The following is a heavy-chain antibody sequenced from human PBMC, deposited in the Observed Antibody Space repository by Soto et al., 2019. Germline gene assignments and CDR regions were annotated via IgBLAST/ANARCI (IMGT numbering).Heavy chain of an antibody. D-gene: IGHD6-6*01. CDR2: IYSGGST. Sequence: GGSLRLSCAASGFTVSSNYMSWVRQAPGKGLEWVSVIYSGGSTYYADSVKGRFTISRDNSKNTLYLQMNSLRAEDTAVYYCARSSPRFRKARPGPDAFDIWGQGTMVTVSS. CDR3: ARSSPRFRKARPGPDAFDI. J-gene: IGHJ3*02. V-gene: IGHV3-53*01. CDR1: GFTVSSNY.